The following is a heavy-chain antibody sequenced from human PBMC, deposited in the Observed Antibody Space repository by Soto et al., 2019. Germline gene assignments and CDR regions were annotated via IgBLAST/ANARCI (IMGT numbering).Heavy chain of an antibody. V-gene: IGHV1-24*01. CDR3: ATDLDDRFVDF. D-gene: IGHD3-22*01. J-gene: IGHJ4*02. CDR1: GYTLTELS. Sequence: ASVKVSCKVSGYTLTELSMHWVRQAPGKGLEWMGSFDPEDGATIHAQKFQGRVTMTEDTSTDPAYTELGSVGSEDSAVDYCATDLDDRFVDFWGQGSLVTVSS. CDR2: FDPEDGAT.